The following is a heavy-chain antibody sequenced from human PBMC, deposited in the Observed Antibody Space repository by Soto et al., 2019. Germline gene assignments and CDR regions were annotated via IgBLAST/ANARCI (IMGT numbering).Heavy chain of an antibody. CDR3: ARDVSTIALLDY. J-gene: IGHJ4*02. CDR1: GYTLTGYY. Sequence: ASVKVSCKASGYTLTGYYMHWVRQAPGQGLEWMGWINPNSGGTNYAQKFQGWVTMTRDTSISTAYMELSRLRSDDTAVYYCARDVSTIALLDYWGQGTLVTVSS. V-gene: IGHV1-2*04. CDR2: INPNSGGT. D-gene: IGHD1-26*01.